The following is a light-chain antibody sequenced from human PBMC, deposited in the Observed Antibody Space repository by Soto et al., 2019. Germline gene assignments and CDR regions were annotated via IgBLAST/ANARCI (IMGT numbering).Light chain of an antibody. CDR2: GAS. V-gene: IGKV3-15*01. Sequence: EIVKPRAPYILSLSPEERASLSWGDSTLVGSSMAWYHQKPGQPPRLLIYGASTRAAGVPARFSGSGSGTEFTLTISSLQSEDSAVYYCQQYNNWPVTFGGGT. CDR1: TLVGSS. J-gene: IGKJ4*01. CDR3: QQYNNWPVT.